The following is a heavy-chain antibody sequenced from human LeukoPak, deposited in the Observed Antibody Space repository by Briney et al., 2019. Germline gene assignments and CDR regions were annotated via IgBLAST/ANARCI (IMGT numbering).Heavy chain of an antibody. D-gene: IGHD4-23*01. CDR2: ISASGGST. Sequence: GGSLRLSCVVSGLTFSSYAMSWVRQAPGKGLDWVSAISASGGSTYYADSVKGRFTISRDNSKNTVYLQLNSLRGEDTAVYYCAKSVTQVDYWGQGTLVTVSS. CDR1: GLTFSSYA. J-gene: IGHJ4*02. CDR3: AKSVTQVDY. V-gene: IGHV3-23*01.